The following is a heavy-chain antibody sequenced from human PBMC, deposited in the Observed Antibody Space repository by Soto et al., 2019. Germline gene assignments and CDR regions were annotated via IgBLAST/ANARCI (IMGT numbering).Heavy chain of an antibody. J-gene: IGHJ5*02. CDR1: GDSINSVDHY. V-gene: IGHV4-30-4*01. D-gene: IGHD1-26*01. CDR2: IYHSGST. Sequence: QVQLQESGPGLVRPSQTLSLTCTVSGDSINSVDHYWSWIRQPPGKGLEWMGYIYHSGSTHYNPSLNSRLTISIDTSTNRFSLNLTSVTAADTAVYFCARLRWETENNWFDPWGQGARVTVSS. CDR3: ARLRWETENNWFDP.